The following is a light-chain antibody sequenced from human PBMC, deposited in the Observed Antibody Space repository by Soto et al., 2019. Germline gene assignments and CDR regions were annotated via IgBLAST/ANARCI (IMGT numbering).Light chain of an antibody. CDR2: AAS. V-gene: IGKV3-15*01. CDR3: QKYNSSPHT. CDR1: QSVSSN. J-gene: IGKJ1*01. Sequence: EIEMTQSPATLSVSLGERATLSCRASQSVSSNLAWYQQKPGQAPRLLIYAASTMETGIPARFSGSGSGTDFTLTISSLQPEDVAVYYCQKYNSSPHTFGQGTKVDIK.